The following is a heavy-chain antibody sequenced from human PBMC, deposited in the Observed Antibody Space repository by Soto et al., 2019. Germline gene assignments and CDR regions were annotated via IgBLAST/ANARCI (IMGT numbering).Heavy chain of an antibody. CDR1: GGSISSYY. V-gene: IGHV4-59*01. CDR2: IYYSGST. D-gene: IGHD5-12*01. J-gene: IGHJ4*02. CDR3: ARGYSGYDPFDY. Sequence: QVQLQESGPGLVKPSETLSLTCTVSGGSISSYYWSWIRQPPGKGLEWIGYIYYSGSTNYNPSLKSRVTISVDTSKNQFSLKLSSVTAADTAVYYCARGYSGYDPFDYWGKGTMVTVSS.